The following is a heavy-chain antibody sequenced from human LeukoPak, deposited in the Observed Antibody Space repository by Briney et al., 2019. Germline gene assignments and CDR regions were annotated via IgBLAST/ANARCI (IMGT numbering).Heavy chain of an antibody. Sequence: GGSLKLSCAASGFTFSGSAMHWVHQASGKGLEWVGRIRSKANSYATAYAASVKGRFTISRDDSKNTAYLQMNSLKTEDTAVYYCTQGGYYYYYGMDVWGQGTTVTVSS. J-gene: IGHJ6*02. V-gene: IGHV3-73*01. CDR2: IRSKANSYAT. CDR3: TQGGYYYYYGMDV. CDR1: GFTFSGSA.